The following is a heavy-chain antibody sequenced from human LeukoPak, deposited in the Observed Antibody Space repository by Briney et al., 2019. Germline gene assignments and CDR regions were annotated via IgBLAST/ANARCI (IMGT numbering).Heavy chain of an antibody. CDR1: GFTFSDYY. V-gene: IGHV3-11*01. CDR3: ARVTTCSSTSCYKFGDYYYYMDV. Sequence: GGSLRLSCAASGFTFSDYYMSWIRQAPGKGLEWVSYIIVSVGTLYNADSVKGRFTISRDNAKNSLYLQMNSLRAEDTAVYYCARVTTCSSTSCYKFGDYYYYMDVWGKGTTVTVSS. CDR2: IIVSVGTL. J-gene: IGHJ6*03. D-gene: IGHD2-2*02.